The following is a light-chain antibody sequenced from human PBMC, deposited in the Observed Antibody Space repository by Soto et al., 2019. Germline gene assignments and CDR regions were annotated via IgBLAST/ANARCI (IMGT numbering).Light chain of an antibody. Sequence: DIQMTQSPSTLSASVGDRVTITFRASQSISSWLAWYQQKPGKAPKLLIYDASSLESGVPSRFSGSGSGTEFTLTISSLQPDDFATYYCQQYNSYSLWTFGQGTKVEIK. CDR2: DAS. J-gene: IGKJ1*01. CDR1: QSISSW. V-gene: IGKV1-5*01. CDR3: QQYNSYSLWT.